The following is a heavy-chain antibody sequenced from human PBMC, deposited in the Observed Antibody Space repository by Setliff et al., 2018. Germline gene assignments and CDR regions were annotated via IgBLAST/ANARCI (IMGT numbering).Heavy chain of an antibody. J-gene: IGHJ3*01. Sequence: PGESLTIPCKASGYLFTNYWIGWVRQMPGKGLEWMGVIYPGDSDTRYSPSYQGQVTSSADKSINTAYLQWSSLKASDTAIYYCTGHEDRNKCTSSSCYRENDAFDVWGQGAMVTVSS. CDR2: IYPGDSDT. V-gene: IGHV5-51*01. D-gene: IGHD2-2*01. CDR1: GYLFTNYW. CDR3: TGHEDRNKCTSSSCYRENDAFDV.